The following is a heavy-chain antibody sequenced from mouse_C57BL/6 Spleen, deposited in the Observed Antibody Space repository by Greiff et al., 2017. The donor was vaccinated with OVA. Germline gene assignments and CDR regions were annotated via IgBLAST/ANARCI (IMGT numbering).Heavy chain of an antibody. J-gene: IGHJ3*01. CDR2: IDPSDSYT. D-gene: IGHD1-1*01. V-gene: IGHV1-69*01. Sequence: QVQLQQPGAELVMPGASVKLSCKASGYTFTSYWMHWVKQRPGQGLEWIGEIDPSDSYTNYNQKFKGKSTLTVDKSSSTAYMQLSSLTSEDSAVYYGARSGYYYGSSDPAWFAYWGQGTLVTVSA. CDR3: ARSGYYYGSSDPAWFAY. CDR1: GYTFTSYW.